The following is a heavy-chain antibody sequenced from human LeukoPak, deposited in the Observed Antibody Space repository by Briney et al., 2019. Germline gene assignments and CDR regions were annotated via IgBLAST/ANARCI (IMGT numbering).Heavy chain of an antibody. D-gene: IGHD3-10*01. V-gene: IGHV4-39*07. CDR1: GGSISSSSYY. CDR3: AREKYGSGSFDY. CDR2: IYYSGST. J-gene: IGHJ4*02. Sequence: PSETLSLTCTVSGGSISSSSYYWGWIRQPPGKGLEWIGSIYYSGSTNYNPSLKSRVTISVDTSKNQFSLKLSSVTAADTAVYYCAREKYGSGSFDYWGQGTLVTVSS.